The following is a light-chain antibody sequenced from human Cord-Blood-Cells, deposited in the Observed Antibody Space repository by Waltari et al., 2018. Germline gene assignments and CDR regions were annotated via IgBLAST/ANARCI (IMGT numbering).Light chain of an antibody. CDR1: QSVSSY. V-gene: IGKV3-11*01. Sequence: EIVLTQSPATPSLSPGERATLSCRASQSVSSYLAWYQQKPGQAPRLLIYDASNRATGIPARFSGSGSGTDFTLTISSLEPEDFAVYYCQQRSNWLFGQGTKLEIK. CDR3: QQRSNWL. J-gene: IGKJ2*01. CDR2: DAS.